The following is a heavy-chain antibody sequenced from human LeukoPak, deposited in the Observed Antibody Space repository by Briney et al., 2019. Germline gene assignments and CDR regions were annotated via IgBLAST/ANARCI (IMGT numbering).Heavy chain of an antibody. V-gene: IGHV4-39*01. CDR3: ASQTTRYCNGGSCFVGFYHMDV. CDR1: GGSISSSSYY. CDR2: IYYSGST. Sequence: PSETLSLTCTVSGGSISSSSYYWGWIRQPPGKGLERIGSIYYSGSTYYNPSLRSRLTISVDKSTRQLSLSLNSVTAADTAVYYRASQTTRYCNGGSCFVGFYHMDVWGKGTTVTVSS. J-gene: IGHJ6*03. D-gene: IGHD2-15*01.